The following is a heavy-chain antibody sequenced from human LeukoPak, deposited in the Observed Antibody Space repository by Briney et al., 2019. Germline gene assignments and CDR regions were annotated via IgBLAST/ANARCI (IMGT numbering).Heavy chain of an antibody. CDR2: ISSGSSAI. CDR1: GFTFSSYS. Sequence: GGSLRLSCAASGFTFSSYSMNWVRQAPGKGLEWISYISSGSSAIYYADSVKGRFTISRDNAKNSLYLQTNSLRAEDTAVYYCARALSTALYYYFDYWGQGTLVTVSS. D-gene: IGHD2/OR15-2a*01. J-gene: IGHJ4*02. CDR3: ARALSTALYYYFDY. V-gene: IGHV3-48*01.